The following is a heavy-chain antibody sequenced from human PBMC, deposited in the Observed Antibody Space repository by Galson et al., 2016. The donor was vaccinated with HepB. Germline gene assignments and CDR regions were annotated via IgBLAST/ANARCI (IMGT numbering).Heavy chain of an antibody. CDR2: LYSSGNT. V-gene: IGHV3-66*04. D-gene: IGHD7-27*01. J-gene: IGHJ4*02. CDR3: ARQDFAGVYFDY. Sequence: SLRLSCAVSGLSINSNYMPWVRQAPGKGLEWVSFLYSSGNTYYADSVKGRFTFSRDNSKNTLYLQMTSLTVDDTAVYYCARQDFAGVYFDYWGRGTLVTVSS. CDR1: GLSINSNY.